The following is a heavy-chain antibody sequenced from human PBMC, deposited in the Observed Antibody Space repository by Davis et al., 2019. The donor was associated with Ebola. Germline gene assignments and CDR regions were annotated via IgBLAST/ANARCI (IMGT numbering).Heavy chain of an antibody. Sequence: MPSETLSLTCAVSGGSISSSNWWSWVRQPPGKGLEWIGEIYHSGSTNYNPSLKSRVTISVDTSKNQFSLKLSSVTAADTAVYYCARGRGYSSGWYRAYYFDYWGQGTLVTVSS. CDR3: ARGRGYSSGWYRAYYFDY. CDR1: GGSISSSNW. J-gene: IGHJ4*02. D-gene: IGHD6-19*01. V-gene: IGHV4-4*02. CDR2: IYHSGST.